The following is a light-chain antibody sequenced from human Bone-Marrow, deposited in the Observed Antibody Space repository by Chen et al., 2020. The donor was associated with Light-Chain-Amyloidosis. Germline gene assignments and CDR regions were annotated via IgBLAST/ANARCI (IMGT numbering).Light chain of an antibody. CDR3: SSYTRSITVV. CDR1: SSDVGSYNY. V-gene: IGLV2-14*03. CDR2: DVS. J-gene: IGLJ2*01. Sequence: QSPLTQPASVSGSPGQPITISCTGTSSDVGSYNYVSWYQQHPGKAPKLMIYDVSNRPSGVSNRFSGSKSGNTASLTISGLQAEDEADYYCSSYTRSITVVFGGGTKLTVL.